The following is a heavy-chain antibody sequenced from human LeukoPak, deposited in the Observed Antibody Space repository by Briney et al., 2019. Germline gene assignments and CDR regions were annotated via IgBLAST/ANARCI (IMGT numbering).Heavy chain of an antibody. J-gene: IGHJ5*02. D-gene: IGHD6-19*01. CDR2: ISSSSTSI. V-gene: IGHV3-21*01. CDR3: ARDPYSSGWYGGPSWFDP. Sequence: GGSLRPSCAVSGFTLGSYSITWVRQAPGDGLEWVSSISSSSTSIYYADSVKGRFTISRDNAENSLHLQMNSLRAEDTALYYCARDPYSSGWYGGPSWFDPWGQGTLVTVSS. CDR1: GFTLGSYS.